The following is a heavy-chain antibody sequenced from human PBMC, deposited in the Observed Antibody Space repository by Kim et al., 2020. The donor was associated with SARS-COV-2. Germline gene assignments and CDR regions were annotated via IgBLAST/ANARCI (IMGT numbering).Heavy chain of an antibody. J-gene: IGHJ4*03. CDR1: GFTFSSYA. D-gene: IGHD3-16*01. CDR3: AKGQPKLGEF. Sequence: GGSLRLSCAASGFTFSSYAMYWVRQAPGKGLEWVSSISGRGGTTYYTDSVRGRFTISRDNSKNTLYLQMNSLRADDTAVYYCAKGQPKLGEFWGHGTLVT. V-gene: IGHV3-23*01. CDR2: ISGRGGTT.